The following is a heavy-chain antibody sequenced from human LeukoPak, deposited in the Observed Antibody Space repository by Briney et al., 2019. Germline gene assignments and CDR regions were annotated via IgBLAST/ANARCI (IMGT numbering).Heavy chain of an antibody. J-gene: IGHJ4*02. CDR3: ARTSLSGDGYKVGYFDY. V-gene: IGHV3-21*04. CDR2: ISSSSSYI. CDR1: GFTFSSYS. Sequence: GGSLRLSCAASGFTFSSYSMNWVRQAPGKGLEWVSSISSSSSYIYYADSVKGRFTISRDHSKNTLYLQMKSLTAEDTAVYYCARTSLSGDGYKVGYFDYWGQGTLVTVSS. D-gene: IGHD5-24*01.